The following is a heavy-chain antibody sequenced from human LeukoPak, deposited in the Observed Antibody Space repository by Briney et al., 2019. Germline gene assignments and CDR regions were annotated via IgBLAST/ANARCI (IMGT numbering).Heavy chain of an antibody. CDR3: SRSLDY. Sequence: GGALRLSCAASGFPFSGYWMDWVRQAPGKGMEWVAHINQDGSTQYYAASVKGRFTISRDNAKSSLYLQMNILRAEDTAVYYCSRSLDYLGQGALVTVSS. CDR1: GFPFSGYW. J-gene: IGHJ4*02. V-gene: IGHV3-7*01. CDR2: INQDGSTQ.